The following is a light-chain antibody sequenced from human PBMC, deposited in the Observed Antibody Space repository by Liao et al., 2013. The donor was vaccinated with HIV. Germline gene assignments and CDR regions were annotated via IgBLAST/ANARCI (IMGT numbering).Light chain of an antibody. CDR2: YDS. J-gene: IGLJ2*01. V-gene: IGLV3-21*01. Sequence: SYVLTQPPSVSVAPGKTARIPCGGNNIGSKTVHWYQQRPGQAPVLVIYYDSDRPSGIPERFSASNSGNTATLTISRVEAGDEADYYCQAWDSSTAGVVFGGGTKLTVL. CDR3: QAWDSSTAGVV. CDR1: NIGSKT.